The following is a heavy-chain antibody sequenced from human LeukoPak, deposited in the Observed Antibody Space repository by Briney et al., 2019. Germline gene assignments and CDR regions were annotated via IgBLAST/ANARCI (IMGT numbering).Heavy chain of an antibody. Sequence: PGGSLRLSCAASGFTFSGYLMHRVRQAPGKGLEWVANIKQDGSEKHFADSVKGRFTISRDNAENSLYLQMNSLRAEDTAMYYCARGTIAAPGTDYWGQGTLVTVSS. CDR1: GFTFSGYL. D-gene: IGHD6-13*01. J-gene: IGHJ4*02. CDR2: IKQDGSEK. CDR3: ARGTIAAPGTDY. V-gene: IGHV3-7*01.